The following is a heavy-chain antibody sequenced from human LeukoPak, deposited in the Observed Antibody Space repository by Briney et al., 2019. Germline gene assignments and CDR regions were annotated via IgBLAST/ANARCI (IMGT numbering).Heavy chain of an antibody. CDR1: GFTFSRYA. Sequence: GGSLRLSCAASGFTFSRYAMSWVRQAPGKGVEWVSPISGSGGGTYYADSVKGRFTISRDNSKNTLYLQMNSLRAEDTAVYYCAKVEWFGELLYRRPFDYWGQGTLVTVSS. CDR3: AKVEWFGELLYRRPFDY. D-gene: IGHD3-10*01. J-gene: IGHJ4*02. V-gene: IGHV3-23*01. CDR2: ISGSGGGT.